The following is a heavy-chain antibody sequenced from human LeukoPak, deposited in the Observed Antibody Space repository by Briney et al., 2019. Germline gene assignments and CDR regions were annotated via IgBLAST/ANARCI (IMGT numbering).Heavy chain of an antibody. CDR3: ASFLLPPTATTVTAVSDAFDI. J-gene: IGHJ3*02. V-gene: IGHV3-30*04. Sequence: GGSLRLSCAASGFTFSSYAMHWVRQAPGKGLEWVAVISYDGSNKYYADSVKGRFTISRDNAKNSLYLQMNSLRAEDTAVYYCASFLLPPTATTVTAVSDAFDIWGQGTMVTVSS. D-gene: IGHD4-17*01. CDR2: ISYDGSNK. CDR1: GFTFSSYA.